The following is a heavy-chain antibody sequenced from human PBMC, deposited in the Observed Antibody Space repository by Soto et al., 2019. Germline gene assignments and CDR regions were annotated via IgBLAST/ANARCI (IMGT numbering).Heavy chain of an antibody. CDR2: IVPIFGTT. D-gene: IGHD3-3*01. Sequence: QVHLLQSGAEVKKPGSSVKVSCTASGGSFTRYSLSWVRQAPGQGLEWVGWIVPIFGTTNYAQRFQGRVKITPEESPTTDSVELRSLSSDDTAVYYCARTLERGYSSDHNYYFALDVWGQGTSITVTS. CDR1: GGSFTRYS. CDR3: ARTLERGYSSDHNYYFALDV. V-gene: IGHV1-69*01. J-gene: IGHJ6*02.